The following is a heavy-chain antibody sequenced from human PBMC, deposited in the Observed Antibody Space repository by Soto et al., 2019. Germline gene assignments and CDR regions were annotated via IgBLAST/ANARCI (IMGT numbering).Heavy chain of an antibody. V-gene: IGHV3-30*18. Sequence: VPLVESGGGVVQPGRSLRLSCAASGFTFSSHGMHWVRQAPGKGLEWVAVISSDERNKYYGDSVKGRFTISRDNSKNTLYLHMNSLRIEDTAVYYCAKDQNVLRFLEWLTALDYWGQGTLVTVSS. CDR3: AKDQNVLRFLEWLTALDY. D-gene: IGHD3-3*01. J-gene: IGHJ4*02. CDR2: ISSDERNK. CDR1: GFTFSSHG.